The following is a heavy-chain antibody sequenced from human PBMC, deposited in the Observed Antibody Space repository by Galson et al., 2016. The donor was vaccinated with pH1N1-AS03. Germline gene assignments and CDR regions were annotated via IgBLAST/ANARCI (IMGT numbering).Heavy chain of an antibody. CDR3: TRLGPSSVFDF. Sequence: SLRLSCAASGFTFSSRWMTWVRQAPGKGLEWVASMSHDGSELYYLDSVRGRFTFSRDNPRNSLYLRMTNLRAEDTAIYYCTRLGPSSVFDFWGQGALVTVPS. CDR1: GFTFSSRW. D-gene: IGHD1-26*01. J-gene: IGHJ4*02. CDR2: MSHDGSEL. V-gene: IGHV3-7*01.